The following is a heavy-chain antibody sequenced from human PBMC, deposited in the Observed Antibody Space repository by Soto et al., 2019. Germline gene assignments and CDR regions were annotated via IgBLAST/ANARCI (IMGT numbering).Heavy chain of an antibody. J-gene: IGHJ4*02. D-gene: IGHD6-19*01. CDR3: ARDHTEWLVHCDY. V-gene: IGHV1-18*01. CDR1: GYTFTSYG. CDR2: ISAYNDNT. Sequence: DSVKVSCKAYGYTFTSYGISWVRQAPGQGLEWMGWISAYNDNTNYAQKFQGRVTMTTDTSTSTAYMELRSLRSDDTAVYYCARDHTEWLVHCDYWGQGTLVTVSS.